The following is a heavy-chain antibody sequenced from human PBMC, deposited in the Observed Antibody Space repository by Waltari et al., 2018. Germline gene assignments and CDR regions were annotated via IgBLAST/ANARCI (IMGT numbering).Heavy chain of an antibody. CDR2: IYPGDSDT. V-gene: IGHV5-51*01. D-gene: IGHD3-16*01. CDR1: GYSFTSYW. CDR3: ARSNYDYIWGILRTAAIDAFDI. Sequence: CKGSGYSFTSYWIGWVRQMPGKGLEWMGIIYPGDSDTRYSPSFQGQVTISADKSISTAYLQWSSLKASDTAMYYCARSNYDYIWGILRTAAIDAFDIWGQGTMVTVSS. J-gene: IGHJ3*02.